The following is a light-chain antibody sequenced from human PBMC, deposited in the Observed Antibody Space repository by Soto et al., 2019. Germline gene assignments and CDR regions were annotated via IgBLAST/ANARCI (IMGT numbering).Light chain of an antibody. CDR2: EAS. CDR3: QQRSNWPLT. Sequence: PGERATLACGASRSLSSYLASYQHKSGQSPRLLIYEASNRATGISARFSGSGSGTDFTLTISSLEPEDSAVYYCQQRSNWPLTFGGGTKVEIK. J-gene: IGKJ4*01. V-gene: IGKV3-11*01. CDR1: RSLSSY.